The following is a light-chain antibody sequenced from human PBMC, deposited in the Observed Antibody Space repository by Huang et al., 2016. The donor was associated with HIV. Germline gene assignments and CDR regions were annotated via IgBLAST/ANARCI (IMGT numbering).Light chain of an antibody. V-gene: IGKV1-27*01. Sequence: DIQMTQSPSSLSAFVGDTVTSTCRASQVIGHSFAWYQQKPGRPPKLLIYVASTLQSGVPARFSGSGSGTDCTRTISSLQTEDIATYYCQKYDSAPRTFGQGTRV. CDR3: QKYDSAPRT. J-gene: IGKJ1*01. CDR1: QVIGHS. CDR2: VAS.